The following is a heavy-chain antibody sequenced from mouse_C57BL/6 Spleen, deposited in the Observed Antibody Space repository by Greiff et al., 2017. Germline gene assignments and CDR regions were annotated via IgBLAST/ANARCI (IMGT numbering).Heavy chain of an antibody. J-gene: IGHJ4*01. CDR2: IYPGDGDT. V-gene: IGHV1-80*01. CDR3: ARSRVFSMDY. CDR1: GYAFSSYW. Sequence: QVQLQQSGAELVKPGASVKISCTASGYAFSSYWMNWVKQRPGKGLAWIGQIYPGDGDTNYNGKFKGKATLTADKSSSTAYMQLSSLTSEDSAVYFCARSRVFSMDYWGQGTSGTVSS.